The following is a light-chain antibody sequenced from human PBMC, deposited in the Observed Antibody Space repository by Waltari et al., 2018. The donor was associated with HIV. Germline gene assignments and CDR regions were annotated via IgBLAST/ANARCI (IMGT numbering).Light chain of an antibody. J-gene: IGKJ5*01. CDR3: QGRSDWPPERT. CDR2: DAS. V-gene: IGKV3-11*01. Sequence: EVVLTLSTATLPLSPGEGATLSCRSTQTIYHYLAWDEQKPGLAPRLLIYDASKRATGIPARFRGSGSGTDFTLTIGSREPEDFEVYYCQGRSDWPPERTFGQGTRLE. CDR1: QTIYHY.